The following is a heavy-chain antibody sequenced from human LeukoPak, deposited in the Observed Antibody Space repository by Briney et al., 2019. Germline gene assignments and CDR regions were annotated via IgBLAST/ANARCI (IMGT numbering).Heavy chain of an antibody. CDR1: GFTFSSYA. Sequence: PGGSLRLSCAASGFTFSSYAMHWVRQAPGKGLEWVAVISYDGSNKYYADSVKGRFTISRDNSKNTLYLQMNSLRAEDTAVYYCVAAISGSYYSFDYWGQGTLVTVSS. CDR2: ISYDGSNK. D-gene: IGHD1-26*01. J-gene: IGHJ4*02. CDR3: VAAISGSYYSFDY. V-gene: IGHV3-30-3*01.